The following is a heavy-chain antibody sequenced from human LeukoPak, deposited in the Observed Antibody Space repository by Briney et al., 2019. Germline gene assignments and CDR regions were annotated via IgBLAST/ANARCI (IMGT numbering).Heavy chain of an antibody. Sequence: PGGSLRLYCAASGFTCSSYSMNWVRQAPGKGLEWGSSISSSSSYIYYADSVKGRFTISRDNAKNSLYLQMNSLKAEDTAVYYCARGDDDWLLSFDYWGQGTLVTVSS. D-gene: IGHD3-9*01. J-gene: IGHJ4*02. V-gene: IGHV3-21*04. CDR3: ARGDDDWLLSFDY. CDR1: GFTCSSYS. CDR2: ISSSSSYI.